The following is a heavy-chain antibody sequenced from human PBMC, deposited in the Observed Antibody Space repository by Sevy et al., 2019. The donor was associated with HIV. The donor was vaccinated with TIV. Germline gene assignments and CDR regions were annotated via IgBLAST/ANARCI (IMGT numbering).Heavy chain of an antibody. CDR2: IYHNENT. CDR1: GYSISNGFY. V-gene: IGHV4-38-2*01. Sequence: SETLSLTCAVSGYSISNGFYWGWVRQSPGRGLEWIGSIYHNENTYYNPSLKSRVSISVDTSNHQVSLRLSAVTAADTAVYYCARHAAFYYGSGIYLYYFDYWGQGTLVTVSS. J-gene: IGHJ4*02. CDR3: ARHAAFYYGSGIYLYYFDY. D-gene: IGHD3-10*01.